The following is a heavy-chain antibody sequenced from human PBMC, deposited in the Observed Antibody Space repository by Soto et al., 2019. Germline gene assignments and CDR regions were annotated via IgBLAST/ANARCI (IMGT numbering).Heavy chain of an antibody. CDR2: INANTGGT. J-gene: IGHJ6*01. Sequence: QVHLVQSGAEAKKPGASIKISCQASGYTFTVSYIHWVRQAPGQGLELMGWINANTGGTNYVPEFQGRVTLTRDTSINTAYLELTSDDTATYFGALSSAALRNHASSHQNALDVWGQGTTVTVS. CDR3: ALSSAALRNHASSHQNALDV. D-gene: IGHD6-6*01. V-gene: IGHV1-2*02. CDR1: GYTFTVSY.